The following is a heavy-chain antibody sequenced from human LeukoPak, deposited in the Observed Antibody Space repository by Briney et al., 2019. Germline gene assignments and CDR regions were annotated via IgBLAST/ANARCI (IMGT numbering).Heavy chain of an antibody. V-gene: IGHV3-7*03. D-gene: IGHD3/OR15-3a*01. CDR2: IKEDGTET. J-gene: IGHJ4*02. CDR1: GFMFSSNW. CDR3: AKSSYGTYYFDF. Sequence: GGSLRLSCAASGFMFSSNWMSWVRLAPGKGLEWVANIKEDGTETYYVDSVKGRFTISRDNAKNSLYLQMNSLRVEDTAVYYCAKSSYGTYYFDFWGQGTLVSVSS.